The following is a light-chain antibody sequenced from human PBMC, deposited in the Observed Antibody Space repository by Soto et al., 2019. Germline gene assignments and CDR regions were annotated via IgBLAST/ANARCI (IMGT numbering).Light chain of an antibody. Sequence: QPVLTQPASVSGSPGQSITIFCTGTNSDVGGYNYVSWYQQHPGKAPKLMIYEVSNRSSGVSNRFSGSKSGNTASLTIAGLQAEDEADYYCSSYTTRNTCVVFGGGTKLTVL. CDR1: NSDVGGYNY. J-gene: IGLJ2*01. CDR2: EVS. CDR3: SSYTTRNTCVV. V-gene: IGLV2-14*01.